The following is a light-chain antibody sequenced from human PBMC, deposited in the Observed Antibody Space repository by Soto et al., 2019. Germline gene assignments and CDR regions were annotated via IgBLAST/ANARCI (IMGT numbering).Light chain of an antibody. CDR2: GNT. Sequence: QSVLTQPLSVSGAPGQTVAISCTWTSSNIGPGFDVHWYQQVPGTAPKLVLYGNTLRPSGVPDRFSGSRSGSSASLVITGLRAEDEADYYCQSYDSRLTGAVFGTGTKVTVL. V-gene: IGLV1-40*01. CDR3: QSYDSRLTGAV. J-gene: IGLJ1*01. CDR1: SSNIGPGFD.